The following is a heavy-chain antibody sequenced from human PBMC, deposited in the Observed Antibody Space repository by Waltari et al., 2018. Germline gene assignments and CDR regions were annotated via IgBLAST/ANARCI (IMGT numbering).Heavy chain of an antibody. Sequence: QVQLVQSGAGVKKPGSSVKVSCKASGGTFSSYAISWVRQAPGQGLEWMGRIIPIFGTANYAQKFQGRVTITADKSTSTAYMELSSLRSEDTAVYYCARDQGPRYYDFWSGYPANYFDYWGQGTLVTVSS. J-gene: IGHJ4*02. V-gene: IGHV1-69*08. D-gene: IGHD3-3*01. CDR2: IIPIFGTA. CDR1: GGTFSSYA. CDR3: ARDQGPRYYDFWSGYPANYFDY.